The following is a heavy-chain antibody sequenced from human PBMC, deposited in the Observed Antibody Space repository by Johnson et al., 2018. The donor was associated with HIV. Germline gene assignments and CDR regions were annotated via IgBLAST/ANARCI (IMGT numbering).Heavy chain of an antibody. V-gene: IGHV3-66*01. CDR2: IYSGGST. Sequence: VQLVESGGGLVHPGGSLRLSCAASGFTVSSNYMSWVRQAPGKGLEWVSVIYSGGSTYYADSVKGRFTISRDNSKNTLYLQMNSLATEDTAVYYCARDKDYGANQAFDIGGKGTMVTVSS. D-gene: IGHD4-17*01. J-gene: IGHJ3*02. CDR3: ARDKDYGANQAFDI. CDR1: GFTVSSNY.